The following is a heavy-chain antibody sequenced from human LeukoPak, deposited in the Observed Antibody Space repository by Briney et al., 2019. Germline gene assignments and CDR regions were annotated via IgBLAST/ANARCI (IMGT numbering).Heavy chain of an antibody. CDR3: ARVSTLNDILTLMVSPGLDY. V-gene: IGHV3-23*01. CDR1: GFTFSSYA. CDR2: ISGSGGTT. J-gene: IGHJ4*02. Sequence: RAGGSLRLSCAASGFTFSSYAMGWVRQAPGKGLEWVSAISGSGGTTYYADSVKGRFTISRDNAKNSLYLQMNSLRAEDTAVYYCARVSTLNDILTLMVSPGLDYWGQGTLVTVSS. D-gene: IGHD3-9*01.